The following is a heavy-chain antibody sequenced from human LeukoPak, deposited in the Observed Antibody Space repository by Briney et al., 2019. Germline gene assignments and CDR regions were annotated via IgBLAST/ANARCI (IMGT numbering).Heavy chain of an antibody. CDR2: IYYSGST. Sequence: SETLSLTCTVSGVSISSVDYYCSWIRQPPGRGLEWIGYIYYSGSTYYHTSLKSRVHISVPTSKTPFSLKLSSVPAAHTAVYYCARTYCSSTSCYFDYWGQGTLVTVSS. V-gene: IGHV4-30-4*01. CDR1: GVSISSVDYY. J-gene: IGHJ4*02. CDR3: ARTYCSSTSCYFDY. D-gene: IGHD2-2*01.